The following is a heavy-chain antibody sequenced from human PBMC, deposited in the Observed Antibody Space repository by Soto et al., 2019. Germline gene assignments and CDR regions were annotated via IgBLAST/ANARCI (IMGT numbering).Heavy chain of an antibody. CDR1: GGSISSGGYY. Sequence: SETLSLTCTVSGGSISSGGYYWSCIRQHPGKGLEWIGYIYYSGSTYYNPSLKSRVTISVDTSKNQFSLKLSSVTAADTAVYYCARADGSGSYFPANYYYYGMDVWGQGTTVTVSS. D-gene: IGHD3-10*01. CDR2: IYYSGST. V-gene: IGHV4-31*03. CDR3: ARADGSGSYFPANYYYYGMDV. J-gene: IGHJ6*02.